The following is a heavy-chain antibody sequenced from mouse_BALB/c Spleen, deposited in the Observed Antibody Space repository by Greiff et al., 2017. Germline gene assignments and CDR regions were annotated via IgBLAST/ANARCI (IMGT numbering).Heavy chain of an antibody. CDR1: GYTFSSYW. D-gene: IGHD1-1*01. Sequence: QVQLQQSGAELMKPGASVKISCKATGYTFSSYWIEWVKQRPGHGLEWIGEILPGSGSTNYNEKFKGKATFTADTSSNTAYMQLSSLTSEDSAVYYCARMWYYGSNSYAMDYWGQGTSVTVSS. CDR3: ARMWYYGSNSYAMDY. J-gene: IGHJ4*01. V-gene: IGHV1-9*01. CDR2: ILPGSGST.